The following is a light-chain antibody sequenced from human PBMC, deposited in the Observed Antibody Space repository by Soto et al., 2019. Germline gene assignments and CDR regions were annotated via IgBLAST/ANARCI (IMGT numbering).Light chain of an antibody. CDR1: QDISVY. J-gene: IGKJ5*01. V-gene: IGKV1-27*01. CDR2: SAS. CDR3: RKFTTAPLT. Sequence: DIQMTQSPSSLSASVGDRVTITCRASQDISVYLAWYQQKPGKVPKLLIYSASTLQSGVPSRFSGSGSGTDFTLTISSLDPEDVATYYCRKFTTAPLTFGQGTRLEIK.